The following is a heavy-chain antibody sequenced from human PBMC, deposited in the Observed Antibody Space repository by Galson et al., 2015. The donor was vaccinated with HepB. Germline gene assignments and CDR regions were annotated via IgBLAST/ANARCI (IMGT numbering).Heavy chain of an antibody. Sequence: SLRLSCAASGFSFSSYWMSWVRQAPGTGLEWVANIEGDGSEKNYADSVKGRITISRDNAKNSLYLQMNSLRAEDTAVYYCARDGADDCSGGSCYLWYFDYWGQETLVTVSS. CDR3: ARDGADDCSGGSCYLWYFDY. J-gene: IGHJ4*02. CDR1: GFSFSSYW. V-gene: IGHV3-7*01. CDR2: IEGDGSEK. D-gene: IGHD2-15*01.